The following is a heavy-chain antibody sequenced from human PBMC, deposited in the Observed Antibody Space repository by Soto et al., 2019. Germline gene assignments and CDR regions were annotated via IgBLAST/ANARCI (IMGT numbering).Heavy chain of an antibody. CDR3: ARRASSMIVVAPPDY. CDR2: IYYSGST. CDR1: GGSISSGGYY. D-gene: IGHD3-22*01. Sequence: QVQLQESGPGLVKPSQTLSLTCIVSGGSISSGGYYWSWIRQHPGKGLEWIGYIYYSGSTYYNPSLKSRVTISVDTSKNQFSLKLSSVTAADTAVYYCARRASSMIVVAPPDYWGQGTLVTVSS. J-gene: IGHJ4*02. V-gene: IGHV4-31*03.